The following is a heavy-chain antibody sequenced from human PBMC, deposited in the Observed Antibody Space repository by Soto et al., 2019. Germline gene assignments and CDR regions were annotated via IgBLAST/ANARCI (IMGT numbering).Heavy chain of an antibody. CDR2: ISAIGIAT. Sequence: PGGCLRLSCEASGFIFSDHAMSWVRQAPGKGLEWVSAISAIGIATYYADSVKGRFTISTDNSNITLYRQINRLRAVDTAVYYCLTYAISMIRGTNNWIDPWGQGTLVTVSS. V-gene: IGHV3-23*01. J-gene: IGHJ5*02. D-gene: IGHD3-10*01. CDR1: GFIFSDHA. CDR3: LTYAISMIRGTNNWIDP.